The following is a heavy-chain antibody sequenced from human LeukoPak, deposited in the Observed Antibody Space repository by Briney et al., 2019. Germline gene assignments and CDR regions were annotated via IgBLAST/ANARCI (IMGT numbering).Heavy chain of an antibody. Sequence: GGSLRLSCATSGFTVSSNYMSWVRQAPGKGLEWVSVIYSGGSTYYADSVKGRFTISRDNSKNTLYLQMNSLRAEDTAVYYCARISSGWPPYYFDYWGQGTLVTVSS. J-gene: IGHJ4*02. CDR3: ARISSGWPPYYFDY. CDR1: GFTVSSNY. CDR2: IYSGGST. V-gene: IGHV3-66*01. D-gene: IGHD6-19*01.